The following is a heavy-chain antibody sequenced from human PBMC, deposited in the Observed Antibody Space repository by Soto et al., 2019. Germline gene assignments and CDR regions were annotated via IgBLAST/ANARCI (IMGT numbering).Heavy chain of an antibody. V-gene: IGHV3-23*01. J-gene: IGHJ4*02. Sequence: EVQLLESGGGLVQPGGSLRLSCAASGFTFSSYAMSWVRQAPGKGLEWVSAISGSGGSTYYADSVKGRFTISRDNSKNTLYLQMNSLRAEDTAVYYCAKDVVEYCSGGSCYGYWGQGTLVNVSS. CDR3: AKDVVEYCSGGSCYGY. CDR1: GFTFSSYA. CDR2: ISGSGGST. D-gene: IGHD2-15*01.